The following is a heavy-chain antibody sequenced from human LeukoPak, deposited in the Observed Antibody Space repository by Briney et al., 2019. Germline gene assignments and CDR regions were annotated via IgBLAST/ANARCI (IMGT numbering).Heavy chain of an antibody. CDR1: GFTVSSNS. Sequence: PGGSLRLSCTVSGFTVSSNSMSWVRQAPGKGLEWVSFIYSDNTHYSDSVKGRFSISRANSKNTLYVQMNGLKAEDTAVYYCAKHVHKVTLIDNWQFDLWGRGTLVTVSS. CDR2: IYSDNT. J-gene: IGHJ2*01. V-gene: IGHV3-53*01. CDR3: AKHVHKVTLIDNWQFDL. D-gene: IGHD2/OR15-2a*01.